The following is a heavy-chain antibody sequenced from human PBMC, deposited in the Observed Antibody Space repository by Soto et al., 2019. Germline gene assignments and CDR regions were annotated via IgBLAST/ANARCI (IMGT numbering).Heavy chain of an antibody. CDR3: AHCRGGVASF. CDR2: VYWDDDK. J-gene: IGHJ4*02. V-gene: IGHV2-5*02. D-gene: IGHD3-16*01. Sequence: QITLNESGPALVKPTQTLTMTCTFSGFSLNTRDVGVGWIRQPPGKALEWLGVVYWDDDKTYSPSLKSRRTITKDTPKTQVVLRMTQMDPVDTATYYCAHCRGGVASFWGQGTLVTVSS. CDR1: GFSLNTRDVG.